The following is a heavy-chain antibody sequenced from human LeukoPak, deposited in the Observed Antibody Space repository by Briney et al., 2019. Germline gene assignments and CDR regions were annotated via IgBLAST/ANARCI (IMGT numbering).Heavy chain of an antibody. D-gene: IGHD6-6*01. CDR3: AGHPRGSYLVY. V-gene: IGHV3-11*01. Sequence: GGSLRLSCAASGFTFSDYYMSWIRQAPGKGLEWVSLISSTSPRAISYGDSVKGRFTTSRDDAKDSLFLQMNNLRVEDTAMYYRAGHPRGSYLVYWGQGILVTVSA. CDR2: ISSTSPRAI. CDR1: GFTFSDYY. J-gene: IGHJ4*02.